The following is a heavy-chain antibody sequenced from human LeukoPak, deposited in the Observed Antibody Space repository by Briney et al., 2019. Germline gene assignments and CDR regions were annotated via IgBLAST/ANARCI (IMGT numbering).Heavy chain of an antibody. V-gene: IGHV4-38-2*02. CDR2: IYHSGST. CDR1: GYSISSGYY. CDR3: ARDDSVASYYFDY. D-gene: IGHD4-23*01. Sequence: TSEALSLTCTVSGYSISSGYYWGWIRPPPGKGLEWIGSIYHSGSTYYNPSLKSRVTISVDTSKNQFSLKLSSVTAADTAVYYCARDDSVASYYFDYWGQGTLVTVSS. J-gene: IGHJ4*02.